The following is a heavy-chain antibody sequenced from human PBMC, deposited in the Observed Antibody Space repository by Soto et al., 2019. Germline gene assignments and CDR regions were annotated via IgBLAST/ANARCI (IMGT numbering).Heavy chain of an antibody. CDR3: SRSLDS. CDR1: GFTFSNFW. J-gene: IGHJ4*02. V-gene: IGHV3-7*01. Sequence: GSLRLSCAAPGFTFSNFWMDWVRQAPGKGLEWVANINPDGSEKQYVDSVKGRFTISRDNAKNSLYLQMSSLTAEDSALYYCSRSLDSWGQGTRVTVSS. CDR2: INPDGSEK.